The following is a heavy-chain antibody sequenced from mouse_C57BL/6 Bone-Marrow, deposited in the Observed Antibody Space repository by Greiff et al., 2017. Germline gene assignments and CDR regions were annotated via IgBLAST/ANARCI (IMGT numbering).Heavy chain of an antibody. J-gene: IGHJ4*01. CDR2: IWRGGST. CDR3: ATYYSNFLYAMDY. Sequence: VKLMESGPGLVQPSQSLSITCTVSGFSLTSYGVHWVRQSPGKGLEWLGVIWRGGSTDYNAAFMSRLSITKDNSKSQVFFKMNSLQADDTAIYYCATYYSNFLYAMDYWGQGTSVTVSS. CDR1: GFSLTSYG. D-gene: IGHD2-5*01. V-gene: IGHV2-5*01.